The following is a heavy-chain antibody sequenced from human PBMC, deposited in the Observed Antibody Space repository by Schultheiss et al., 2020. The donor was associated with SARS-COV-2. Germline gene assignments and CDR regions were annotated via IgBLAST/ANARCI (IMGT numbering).Heavy chain of an antibody. V-gene: IGHV4-59*04. Sequence: SETLSLTCTVSGGSISSYYWSWIRQPPGKGLEWIGEINHSGSTNYNPSLKSRVTISVDTSKNQFSLKLSSVTAADTAVYYCAISKDSRGYYWGQGTLVTVSS. D-gene: IGHD1-26*01. CDR3: AISKDSRGYY. J-gene: IGHJ4*02. CDR2: INHSGST. CDR1: GGSISSYY.